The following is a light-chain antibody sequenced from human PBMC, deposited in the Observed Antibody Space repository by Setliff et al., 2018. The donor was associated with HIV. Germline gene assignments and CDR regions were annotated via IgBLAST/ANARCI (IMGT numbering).Light chain of an antibody. CDR3: CSYAGSSTYV. V-gene: IGLV2-23*02. CDR2: EVN. Sequence: QSVLTQPASVSGSPGQSITISCTGTSSDVGSYNLVSWYQQHPGKAPKLMIYEVNKRPSGVSYRFSGSKSGNTASLTISGLQAEDEADYYCCSYAGSSTYVFGTGTKATVL. CDR1: SSDVGSYNL. J-gene: IGLJ1*01.